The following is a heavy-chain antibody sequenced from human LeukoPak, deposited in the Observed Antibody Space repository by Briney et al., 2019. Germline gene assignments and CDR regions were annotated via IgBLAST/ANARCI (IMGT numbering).Heavy chain of an antibody. CDR1: GGSIRTSSHY. Sequence: SETLSLTCTVSGGSIRTSSHYWGWIRQSPGKGLEYIGSIYYSGGTYYNPSLKSRVSIFVDTSENQFSLRLSSVTAADTAVYYCARRNHSYGSGTAFDFWGQGTLVTVSS. D-gene: IGHD3-10*01. J-gene: IGHJ4*02. V-gene: IGHV4-39*01. CDR2: IYYSGGT. CDR3: ARRNHSYGSGTAFDF.